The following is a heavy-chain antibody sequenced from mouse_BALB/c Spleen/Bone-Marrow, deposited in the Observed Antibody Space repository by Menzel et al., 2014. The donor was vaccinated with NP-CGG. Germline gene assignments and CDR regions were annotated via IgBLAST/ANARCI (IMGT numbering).Heavy chain of an antibody. CDR3: VRDYYGSSDY. CDR2: INSNGGST. D-gene: IGHD1-1*01. Sequence: EVKLQESGGGLVQPGGSLKLSCAASGFTFSSYGMSWVRQTPDKRLELVATINSNGGSTYYPDSVKGRFTISRDNAKNTLYLQMSSLKSEDTAMYYCVRDYYGSSDYWGQGTTLTVSS. CDR1: GFTFSSYG. J-gene: IGHJ2*01. V-gene: IGHV5-6-3*01.